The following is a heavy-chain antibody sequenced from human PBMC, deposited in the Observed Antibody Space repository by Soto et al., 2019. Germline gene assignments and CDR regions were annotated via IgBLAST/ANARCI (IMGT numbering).Heavy chain of an antibody. CDR1: GFSLSINGVA. CDR2: IYWDDDQ. Sequence: QITLKESGPTLVKPTQTLTLTCTLSGFSLSINGVAVGWIRQPPGQALEWLALIYWDDDQRYNPSLKNRLTITKDTSRNQVVLTMTNMDPVDTATYYCAHKRDVSRGFKYWGQGTLVTVSS. V-gene: IGHV2-5*02. D-gene: IGHD3-10*01. CDR3: AHKRDVSRGFKY. J-gene: IGHJ4*02.